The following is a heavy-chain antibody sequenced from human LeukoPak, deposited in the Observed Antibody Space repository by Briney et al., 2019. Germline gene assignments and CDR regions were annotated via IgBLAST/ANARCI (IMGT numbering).Heavy chain of an antibody. CDR2: ISYDGSDK. D-gene: IGHD3-10*01. CDR3: ARDLEEFRGVGLSVMDV. J-gene: IGHJ6*02. V-gene: IGHV3-30*03. CDR1: GFTFSSYG. Sequence: GGTLRLSCAASGFTFSSYGMHWVRQAPGKGLEGVAVISYDGSDKYYADSVKARFTISRDNSKNTLYLQMSSLRAEDTAMYYCARDLEEFRGVGLSVMDVWGQGTTVTVSS.